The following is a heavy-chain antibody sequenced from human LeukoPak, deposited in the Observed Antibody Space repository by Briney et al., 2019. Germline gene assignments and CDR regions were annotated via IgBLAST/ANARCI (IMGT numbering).Heavy chain of an antibody. CDR1: GGSISSYY. CDR3: ARGGWEAVAGTRDYYYYGMDV. Sequence: SETLSLTCTVSGGSISSYYWSWIRQPPGKGLEWIGRIYTSGSTNYNPSLKSRVTMSVDTSKNQFSLKLSSVTAADTAVYYCARGGWEAVAGTRDYYYYGMDVWGQGTTVTVSS. V-gene: IGHV4-4*07. J-gene: IGHJ6*02. D-gene: IGHD6-19*01. CDR2: IYTSGST.